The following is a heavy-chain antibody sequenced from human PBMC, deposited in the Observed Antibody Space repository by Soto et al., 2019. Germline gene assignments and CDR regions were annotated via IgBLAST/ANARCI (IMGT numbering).Heavy chain of an antibody. CDR1: SDSISSYY. V-gene: IGHV4-59*08. CDR2: TDYSGHT. D-gene: IGHD6-19*01. CDR3: ARAVGDPLYYLDY. J-gene: IGHJ4*02. Sequence: QVQLQESGPGLVRPSATLSLTCTVSSDSISSYYWIWIRQSPGKGLEWIGYTDYSGHTNYNPSLKSRVTISGDTSKNQFSLRLSSVTAADTAVYYCARAVGDPLYYLDYWGQGTLVTVSS.